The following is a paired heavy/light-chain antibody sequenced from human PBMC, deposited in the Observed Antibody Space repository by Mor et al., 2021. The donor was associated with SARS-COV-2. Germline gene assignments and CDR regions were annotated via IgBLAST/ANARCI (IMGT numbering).Light chain of an antibody. Sequence: EIVLTQSPATLSLSPGERATLSCRASQSVSSYLAWYQQKPGQAPRLLIYDASNRATGIPARFSGSGSGTDFTLTISSLEPEDFAVYYCQQRSNWPEWTFGQGTKVEIK. J-gene: IGKJ1*01. CDR1: QSVSSY. V-gene: IGKV3-11*01. CDR2: DAS. CDR3: QQRSNWPEWT.
Heavy chain of an antibody. CDR2: IYYSGST. J-gene: IGHJ6*03. CDR1: GGSISSSSYY. V-gene: IGHV4-39*07. D-gene: IGHD3-22*01. CDR3: ARDHYYDSSGYIVSHGKTYYMDV. Sequence: QLQLQESGPGLVKPSETLSLTCTVSGGSISSSSYYWGWIRQPPGKGLEWIGSIYYSGSTYYNPSLKSRVTISVDTSKNQFSLKLSSVTAADTAVYYCARDHYYDSSGYIVSHGKTYYMDVWGKGTTVTVSS.